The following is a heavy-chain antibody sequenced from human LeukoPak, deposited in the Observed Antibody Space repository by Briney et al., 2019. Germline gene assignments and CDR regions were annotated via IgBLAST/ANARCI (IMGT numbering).Heavy chain of an antibody. J-gene: IGHJ4*02. CDR3: ARDTCGGDCYSSPY. Sequence: PGRSLRLSCAASGFTFTIYGMHWVRQAPGKGLEWVAVIWYDGTNKYYADSVKGRFTISRDNSKNTLYLQMNSLRAEDTAVYYCARDTCGGDCYSSPYWGQGTLVTVSS. CDR2: IWYDGTNK. D-gene: IGHD2-21*02. V-gene: IGHV3-33*01. CDR1: GFTFTIYG.